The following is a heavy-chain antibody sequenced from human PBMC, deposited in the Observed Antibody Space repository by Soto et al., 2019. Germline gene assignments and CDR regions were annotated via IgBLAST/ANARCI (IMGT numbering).Heavy chain of an antibody. CDR2: IIDSGST. CDR1: VGSFSGYS. CDR3: ARFTGRDGYSK. D-gene: IGHD4-4*01. Sequence: SETLSLTCAVYVGSFSGYSWSWIRQPPGKGLEWIGEIIDSGSTNYNPSLKSRVTISVDTSKNQFSLKLSSVTAADTAMYYCARFTGRDGYSKWGQGTLVTVS. V-gene: IGHV4-34*12. J-gene: IGHJ4*02.